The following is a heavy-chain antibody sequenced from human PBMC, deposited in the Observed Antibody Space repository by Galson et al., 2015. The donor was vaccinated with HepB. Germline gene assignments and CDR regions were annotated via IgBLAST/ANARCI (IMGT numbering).Heavy chain of an antibody. CDR1: GGSFSTYY. V-gene: IGHV4-34*01. CDR3: ARERMTMPRGITRYHYYMDV. Sequence: ETLSLTCAVYGGSFSTYYWTWIRQPPGKGLEWIGDINHRGSTNYNPSLKSRVTISIDTSMNQFSLKLSSVTAAGTAIYYCARERMTMPRGITRYHYYMDVWGNGTTVTVSS. D-gene: IGHD3-10*01. J-gene: IGHJ6*03. CDR2: INHRGST.